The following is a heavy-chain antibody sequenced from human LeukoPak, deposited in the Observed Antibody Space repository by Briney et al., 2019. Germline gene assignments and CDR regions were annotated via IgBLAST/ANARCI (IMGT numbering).Heavy chain of an antibody. V-gene: IGHV3-21*01. D-gene: IGHD2-21*02. CDR1: GFTFSTYS. CDR2: ISSGSSDI. Sequence: GGSLRLSCAASGFTFSTYSMTWVRQAPGKGLEWVSSISSGSSDISYADSVKGRFTISRDNAKYSLYLQMTSLTAEDTAVYYCARDRGAYCGGDCYLGFDYWGRGTLVTVSS. J-gene: IGHJ4*01. CDR3: ARDRGAYCGGDCYLGFDY.